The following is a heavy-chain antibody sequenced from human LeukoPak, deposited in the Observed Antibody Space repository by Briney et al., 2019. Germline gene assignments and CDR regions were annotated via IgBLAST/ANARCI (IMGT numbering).Heavy chain of an antibody. CDR3: AELGITMIGGV. CDR2: IKQDGSEK. V-gene: IGHV3-7*01. D-gene: IGHD3-10*02. J-gene: IGHJ6*04. Sequence: GGSLRLSCAASGFTFSSYWMSWVRQAPGRGLERVANIKQDGSEKYYVDSVKGRFTISRDNAKNSLYLQMNSLRAEDTAVYYCAELGITMIGGVWGKGTTVTISS. CDR1: GFTFSSYW.